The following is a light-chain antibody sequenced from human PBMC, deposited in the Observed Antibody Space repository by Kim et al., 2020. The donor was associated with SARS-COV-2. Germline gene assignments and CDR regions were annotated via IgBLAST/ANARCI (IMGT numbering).Light chain of an antibody. J-gene: IGKJ1*01. CDR1: QDISNY. CDR3: QKYDSVPWT. V-gene: IGKV1-27*01. Sequence: DIQMTQSPSSLSASVGDRVTITCRASQDISNYLAWYQQKPGKVPKLLIYAASSLQSGVPSRFGGSGSGTDFTLTITSLQPEDVATYYCQKYDSVPWTFGPGTKVYIK. CDR2: AAS.